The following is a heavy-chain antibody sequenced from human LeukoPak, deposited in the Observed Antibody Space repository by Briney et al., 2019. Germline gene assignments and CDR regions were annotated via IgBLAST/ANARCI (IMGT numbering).Heavy chain of an antibody. D-gene: IGHD1-26*01. CDR1: GGSISSYY. CDR3: ARGGNYWPQWWFDP. V-gene: IGHV4-59*01. CDR2: IYYSGNT. Sequence: SETLSLTCTVSGGSISSYYWSWIRQSPGKGLEWIGYIYYSGNTNYNPSLKSRVTISVDTSKNQFSLELNSVTPADTAVYYCARGGNYWPQWWFDPWGRGTLVSVSS. J-gene: IGHJ5*02.